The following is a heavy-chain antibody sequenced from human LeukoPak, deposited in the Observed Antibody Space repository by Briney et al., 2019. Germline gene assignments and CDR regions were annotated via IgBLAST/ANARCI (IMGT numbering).Heavy chain of an antibody. D-gene: IGHD2-2*01. Sequence: GGSLRLSCAASGFTFSSYAMSSVRQAPGKGLEWVSAISGSGGSTYYADSVKGRFTISRDNSKNTLYLQMNSLRAEDTAVYYCSLVVPSAPDAFDIWGQGTMVTVSS. CDR3: SLVVPSAPDAFDI. J-gene: IGHJ3*02. V-gene: IGHV3-23*01. CDR1: GFTFSSYA. CDR2: ISGSGGST.